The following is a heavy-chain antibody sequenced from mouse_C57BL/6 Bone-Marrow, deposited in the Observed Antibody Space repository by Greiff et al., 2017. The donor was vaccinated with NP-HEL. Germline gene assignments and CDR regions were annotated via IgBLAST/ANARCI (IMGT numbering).Heavy chain of an antibody. CDR1: GFSLTSYA. J-gene: IGHJ2*01. V-gene: IGHV2-9-1*01. CDR2: IWTGGGT. Sequence: VMLVESGPGLVAPSQSLSITCTVSGFSLTSYAISWVRQPPGKGLEWLGVIWTGGGTNYNSAPKSRLSISKDNSKSQVFLKMNSLHTDDTARYYCARRAGGLRRRLHYFDYWGQGTTLTVSS. CDR3: ARRAGGLRRRLHYFDY. D-gene: IGHD2-4*01.